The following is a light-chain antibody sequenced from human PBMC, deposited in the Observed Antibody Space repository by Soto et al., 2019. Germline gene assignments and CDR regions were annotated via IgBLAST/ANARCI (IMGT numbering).Light chain of an antibody. CDR1: QGINSY. Sequence: IQLTQSPSSLSASVGDRVTITCRASQGINSYLAWYQQKPGKVPRLLIYEASILQSGVPSRFSGSGSGTDFTLTISSLHAEDFATYYCQQTRSYPSTFGGGTKVEIK. J-gene: IGKJ4*01. CDR2: EAS. V-gene: IGKV1-9*01. CDR3: QQTRSYPST.